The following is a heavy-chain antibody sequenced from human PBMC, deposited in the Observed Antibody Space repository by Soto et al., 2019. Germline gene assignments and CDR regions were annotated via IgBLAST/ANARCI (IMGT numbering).Heavy chain of an antibody. D-gene: IGHD2-8*01. CDR2: INHSGST. V-gene: IGHV4-34*01. CDR1: GGSFSGYY. CDR3: ARGIQLLDIVLMVYAQSAGYFDY. Sequence: SETLSLTCAVYGGSFSGYYWSWIRQPPGKGLEWIGEINHSGSTNYNPSLKSRVTISVDTSKNQFSLKLSSVTAADTAVYYCARGIQLLDIVLMVYAQSAGYFDYWGQGTLVTVSS. J-gene: IGHJ4*02.